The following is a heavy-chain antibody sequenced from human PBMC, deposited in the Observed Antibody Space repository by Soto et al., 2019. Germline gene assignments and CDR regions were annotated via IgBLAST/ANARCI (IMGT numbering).Heavy chain of an antibody. CDR2: ISSSSSYI. CDR1: GFTFSSYS. Sequence: EVQLVESGGGLAKPGGSLRLSCAASGFTFSSYSMNWVRQAPGKGLEWVSSISSSSSYIYYADSVKGRFTISRDNAKNFQVRQMTSLIAEDTSGSYCARDGTSCDTGCGLSLGYYYYYMDVWGKGNTVTVCS. D-gene: IGHD2-2*01. CDR3: ARDGTSCDTGCGLSLGYYYYYMDV. J-gene: IGHJ6*03. V-gene: IGHV3-21*01.